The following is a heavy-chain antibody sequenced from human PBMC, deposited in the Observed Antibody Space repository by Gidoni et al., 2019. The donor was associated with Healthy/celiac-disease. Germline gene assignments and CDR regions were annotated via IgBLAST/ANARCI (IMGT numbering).Heavy chain of an antibody. CDR2: IYSGGST. CDR1: GFTVSSNY. Sequence: EVQLVETGGGWIQPGGSLRLSGAASGFTVSSNYMSWVRQAPGKGLEWVSVIYSGGSTYYAASVKGRCTSARDNSKNTLYLQMNSLGAEDTAVYYCSRDSPLYGMDVWGQGTTVTVSS. V-gene: IGHV3-53*02. J-gene: IGHJ6*02. CDR3: SRDSPLYGMDV.